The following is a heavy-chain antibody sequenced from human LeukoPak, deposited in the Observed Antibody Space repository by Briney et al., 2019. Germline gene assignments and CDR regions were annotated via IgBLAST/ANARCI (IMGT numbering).Heavy chain of an antibody. V-gene: IGHV3-7*01. Sequence: PGGSLRLSCAASGFTFRSFWMTWVRQAPGKGLEWVANIREDGSEKYYVDSVNGRFTISRDNAKNSLSLQMNSLGAEDMGVYYCARGRGIGAWGQGTTVTVSS. CDR1: GFTFRSFW. CDR2: IREDGSEK. J-gene: IGHJ6*02. CDR3: ARGRGIGA.